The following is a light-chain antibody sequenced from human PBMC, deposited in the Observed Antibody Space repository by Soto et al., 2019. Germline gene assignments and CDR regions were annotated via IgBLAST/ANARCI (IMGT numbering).Light chain of an antibody. CDR1: QSVSSN. J-gene: IGKJ2*01. CDR3: QQDNKWPPYT. V-gene: IGKV3-15*01. CDR2: GAS. Sequence: EIVVTQSPATLSVSPGERATLSCRASQSVSSNLAWSQQKHGQAPRLLIYGASTKAPVIPAKFSCSGSGTEFTPTISSLQAEDFAVAYCQQDNKWPPYTFGQGTKLEIK.